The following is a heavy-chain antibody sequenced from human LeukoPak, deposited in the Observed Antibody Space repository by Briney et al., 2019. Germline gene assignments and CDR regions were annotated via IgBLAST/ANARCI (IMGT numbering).Heavy chain of an antibody. CDR3: ARETVTNHDAFDI. D-gene: IGHD4-11*01. CDR1: GFTFSNHA. J-gene: IGHJ3*02. V-gene: IGHV3-30-3*01. Sequence: GGSLRLSCAASGFTFSNHAMHSVRQAPGKGLKWVAVISHDGSNTYYGDSVKGRFTISRDNSKNTLDLQTNSLRAEDTAVYYCARETVTNHDAFDIWGQGAMVTVSS. CDR2: ISHDGSNT.